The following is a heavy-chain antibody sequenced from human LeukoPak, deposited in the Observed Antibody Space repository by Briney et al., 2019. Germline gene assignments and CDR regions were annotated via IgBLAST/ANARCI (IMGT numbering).Heavy chain of an antibody. CDR2: ITNSGNSK. Sequence: PGGSLRPSGAPSEFTSISFGMTWAAQVPGKGLKGVSYITNSGNSKSYADSVKGRFTISRDNTKNSLYLQMNGLRAEDTAVYYCARTRSSGYLTFDYWGQGILVTVSS. D-gene: IGHD3-22*01. V-gene: IGHV3-48*01. J-gene: IGHJ4*02. CDR3: ARTRSSGYLTFDY. CDR1: EFTSISFG.